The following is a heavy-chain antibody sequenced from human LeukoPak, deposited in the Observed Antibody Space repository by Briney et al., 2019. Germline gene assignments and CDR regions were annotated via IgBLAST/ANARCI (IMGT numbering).Heavy chain of an antibody. Sequence: SQTFSLTCAISGDSVSTTTSIWNWIRQSPSRGLEWLGRTYYRSKWNYDYADSVKSRITISPVTSENQFSLQLQFVTPEDSAVYYCARRRHANNGVDVWGQGTTVTVSS. CDR1: GDSVSTTTSI. CDR3: ARRRHANNGVDV. V-gene: IGHV6-1*01. J-gene: IGHJ6*02. CDR2: TYYRSKWNY.